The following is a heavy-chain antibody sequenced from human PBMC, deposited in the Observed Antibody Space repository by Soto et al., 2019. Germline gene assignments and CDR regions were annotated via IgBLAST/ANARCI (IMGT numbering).Heavy chain of an antibody. J-gene: IGHJ4*02. CDR3: AKDRDEDFGYDLDFFNS. D-gene: IGHD5-12*01. V-gene: IGHV3-9*01. Sequence: GGSLRLSCAASGFNFDDFAMHWVRRAPEKGLEWVSGISWEGGSIGYADSVKGRFIISRDNAKNSLFLQMNSLTAYDTSLYYCAKDRDEDFGYDLDFFNSCGQGAQVTVSS. CDR1: GFNFDDFA. CDR2: ISWEGGSI.